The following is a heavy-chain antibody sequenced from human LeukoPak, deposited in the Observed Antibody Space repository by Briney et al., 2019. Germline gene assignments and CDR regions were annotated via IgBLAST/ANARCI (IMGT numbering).Heavy chain of an antibody. D-gene: IGHD6-25*01. CDR1: GGSISSSSYF. J-gene: IGHJ4*02. V-gene: IGHV4-39*07. CDR2: IYYSGST. Sequence: SETLSLTCTVSGGSISSSSYFWGWIRQPPGKGLEWIGSIYYSGSTYYNPSLKSRVTISVDTSKNQFSLKLSSVTAADTAMYYCASGYYLDYWGQGTLVTVSS. CDR3: ASGYYLDY.